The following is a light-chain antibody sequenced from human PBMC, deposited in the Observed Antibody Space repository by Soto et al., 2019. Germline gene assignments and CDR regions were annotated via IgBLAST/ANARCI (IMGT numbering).Light chain of an antibody. CDR2: DAS. Sequence: THVTQSPPTLSEALGARVTTTCRAIQTISTWMAWYQQKPGKAPKLLVYDASTLQSGVASRFSGSGSGTEFTLIISGLQPDDSATYYCQQYTNTNNPWMFGQGTEVDI. CDR1: QTISTW. CDR3: QQYTNTNNPWM. J-gene: IGKJ1*01. V-gene: IGKV1-5*01.